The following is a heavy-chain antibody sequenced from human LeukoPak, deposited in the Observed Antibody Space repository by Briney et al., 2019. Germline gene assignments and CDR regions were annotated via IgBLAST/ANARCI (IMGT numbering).Heavy chain of an antibody. J-gene: IGHJ6*03. Sequence: GGSLTLSCAASGFTFSSYWMHWVRQAPGKGLVWVSRINSDGSSTSYADSVKGRFTISRDNAKNTLYLQMNSLRAEDTAVYYCARGDFWSGYGYYYYMDVWGKGTTVTVSS. D-gene: IGHD3-3*01. V-gene: IGHV3-74*01. CDR3: ARGDFWSGYGYYYYMDV. CDR2: INSDGSST. CDR1: GFTFSSYW.